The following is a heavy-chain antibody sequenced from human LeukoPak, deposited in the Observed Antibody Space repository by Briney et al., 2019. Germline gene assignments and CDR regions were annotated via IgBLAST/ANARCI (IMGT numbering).Heavy chain of an antibody. J-gene: IGHJ4*01. CDR2: IDPNSGDT. D-gene: IGHD3-9*01. V-gene: IGHV1-2*02. CDR3: ARDYDILTQ. Sequence: GASVKVSCKASGYTFTGYYMHWVRQAPGQGLEWMGWIDPNSGDTNYVQKFQGRATMTRDTSITTAYMELSRLTSDDTAVYYCARDYDILTQWGQGTLVTVSS. CDR1: GYTFTGYY.